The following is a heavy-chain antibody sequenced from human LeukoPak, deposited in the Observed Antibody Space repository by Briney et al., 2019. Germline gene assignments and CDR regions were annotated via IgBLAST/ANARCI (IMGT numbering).Heavy chain of an antibody. Sequence: ASVKVSCKASGYTYTTYGITWVRQAPGQGLEWMGWISAYNGNTNYAQKFQGRLTITTDTNTRTAYMELRSLRFDDTAVYYCARQAACSSIRCPIDYWGQGTLVTVSS. D-gene: IGHD2-2*01. V-gene: IGHV1-18*01. CDR1: GYTYTTYG. CDR2: ISAYNGNT. J-gene: IGHJ4*02. CDR3: ARQAACSSIRCPIDY.